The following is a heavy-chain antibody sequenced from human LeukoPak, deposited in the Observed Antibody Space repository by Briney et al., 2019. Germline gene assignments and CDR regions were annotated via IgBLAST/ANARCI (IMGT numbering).Heavy chain of an antibody. V-gene: IGHV1-18*01. D-gene: IGHD6-19*01. CDR1: GYTFTSYG. Sequence: GASMKVSCKASGYTFTSYGISWVRQAPGQGLEWMGWISAYNGNTNYAQKLQGRVTMTTDTSTSTAYMELRSLRSDDTAVYYCAAGFYSSGWFSFDYWGQGTLVTVSS. CDR2: ISAYNGNT. J-gene: IGHJ4*02. CDR3: AAGFYSSGWFSFDY.